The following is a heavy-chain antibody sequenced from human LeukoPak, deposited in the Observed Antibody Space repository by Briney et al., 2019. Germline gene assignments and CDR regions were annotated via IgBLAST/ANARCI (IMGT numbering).Heavy chain of an antibody. CDR2: IIPIFGTA. CDR3: ASPSSSSNYFDY. D-gene: IGHD6-6*01. J-gene: IGHJ4*02. CDR1: GGTFSSYA. V-gene: IGHV1-69*05. Sequence: EASVKVSCKASGGTFSSYAISWVRQAPGQGLEWMGGIIPIFGTANYAQKFQGRVTITTDESTSTAYMELSSLRSEDTAVYYCASPSSSSNYFDYWGQGTLVTVSS.